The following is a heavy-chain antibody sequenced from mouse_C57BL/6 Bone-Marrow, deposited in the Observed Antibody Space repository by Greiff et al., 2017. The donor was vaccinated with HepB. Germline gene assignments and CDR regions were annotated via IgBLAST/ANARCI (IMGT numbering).Heavy chain of an antibody. Sequence: QVQLQQSGAELARPGASVKLSCKASGYTFTSYGISWVKQRTGQGLEWIGEIYPRSGNTYYNEKFKGKATLTADKSFSTAYMELRSLTSEDSAVYFCARRASSWYFDVWGTGTTVTVSS. CDR2: IYPRSGNT. CDR1: GYTFTSYG. J-gene: IGHJ1*03. V-gene: IGHV1-81*01. D-gene: IGHD3-1*01. CDR3: ARRASSWYFDV.